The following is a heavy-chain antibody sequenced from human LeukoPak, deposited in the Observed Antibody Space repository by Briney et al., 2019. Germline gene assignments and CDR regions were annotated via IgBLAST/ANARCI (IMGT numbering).Heavy chain of an antibody. V-gene: IGHV4-39*07. CDR1: GGSISSSSYY. Sequence: SETLSLTCTVSGGSISSSSYYWGCIRQPPGKGLECIGSIYYSGSTYYNPSLKSRVTISVDTSKNQFSLKLSSVTAADTAVYYCARDQREYYDSSDNYFDYWGQGTLVTVSS. D-gene: IGHD3-22*01. J-gene: IGHJ4*02. CDR3: ARDQREYYDSSDNYFDY. CDR2: IYYSGST.